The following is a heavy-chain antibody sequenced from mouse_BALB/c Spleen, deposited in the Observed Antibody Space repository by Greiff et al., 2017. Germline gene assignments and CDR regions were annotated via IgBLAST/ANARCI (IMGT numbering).Heavy chain of an antibody. Sequence: EVKLVESGGGLVQPGGSLKLSCAASGFTFSSYTMSWVRQTPEKRLEWVAYISNGGGSTYYPDTVKGRFTISRDNAKNTLYLQMSSLKSEDTAMYYCARHGDYDGYYYAMDYWGQGTSVTVSS. CDR3: ARHGDYDGYYYAMDY. CDR1: GFTFSSYT. D-gene: IGHD2-3*01. V-gene: IGHV5-12-2*01. J-gene: IGHJ4*01. CDR2: ISNGGGST.